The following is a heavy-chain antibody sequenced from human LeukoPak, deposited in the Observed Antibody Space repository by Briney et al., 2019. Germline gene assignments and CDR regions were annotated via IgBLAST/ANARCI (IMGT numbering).Heavy chain of an antibody. J-gene: IGHJ4*02. CDR2: INPNSGDT. V-gene: IGHV1-2*02. D-gene: IGHD2-15*01. CDR3: TVLCSGGSCLLL. Sequence: ASVKVSCKASGYRFTDYAMNWARQAPGQGLEWMGWINPNSGDTNYAQKFQGRVTMTRDTSISTAYMELSTLRYDDTAVYYCTVLCSGGSCLLLWGQGTLVTVSS. CDR1: GYRFTDYA.